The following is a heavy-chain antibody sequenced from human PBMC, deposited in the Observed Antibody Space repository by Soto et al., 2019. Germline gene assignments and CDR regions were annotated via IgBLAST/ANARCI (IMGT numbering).Heavy chain of an antibody. V-gene: IGHV4-59*08. J-gene: IGHJ4*02. CDR1: GGSISSYY. Sequence: PSETLSLTCTVSGGSISSYYWSWIRQTPGKGLEWIGYIFYFGSTNYNPSLKSRVTLSIDTSKNQLSLKLSSVTAADTAVYYCARHCPDFDWLSQFDYWGQGTLVTVSS. CDR3: ARHCPDFDWLSQFDY. D-gene: IGHD3-9*01. CDR2: IFYFGST.